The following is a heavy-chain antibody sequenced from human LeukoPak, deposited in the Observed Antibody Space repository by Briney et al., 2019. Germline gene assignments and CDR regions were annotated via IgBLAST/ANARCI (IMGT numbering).Heavy chain of an antibody. Sequence: PAGGSLRLSCAASGFTFSSYAMHWVRQAPGKGLEWVAAISYDGSNKYSADSVKGRFTISRDNSKNTLYLQMNSLRAEDTAVYYCAKDRGYYGSGSYERSVYWGQGTLVTVSS. D-gene: IGHD3-10*01. CDR1: GFTFSSYA. CDR2: ISYDGSNK. V-gene: IGHV3-30*04. CDR3: AKDRGYYGSGSYERSVY. J-gene: IGHJ4*02.